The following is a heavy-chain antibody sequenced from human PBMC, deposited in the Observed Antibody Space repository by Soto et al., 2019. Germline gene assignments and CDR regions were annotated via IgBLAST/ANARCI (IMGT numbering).Heavy chain of an antibody. CDR2: INAANGDT. V-gene: IGHV1-3*01. Sequence: ASVKVACKASGYTLSSYTLHWVRQAPGQGLECMGWINAANGDTKYSQKFQGRVTITRDTSANTAYMELSSLRSEDTAVYYCARDKVLMERPDAFDIWGQGTMVTVSS. J-gene: IGHJ3*02. CDR1: GYTLSSYT. D-gene: IGHD1-1*01. CDR3: ARDKVLMERPDAFDI.